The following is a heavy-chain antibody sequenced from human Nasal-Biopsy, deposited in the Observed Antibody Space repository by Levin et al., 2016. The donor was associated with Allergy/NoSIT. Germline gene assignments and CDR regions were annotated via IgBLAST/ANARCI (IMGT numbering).Heavy chain of an antibody. CDR1: GGSISGYF. D-gene: IGHD6-13*01. V-gene: IGHV4-59*13. J-gene: IGHJ4*02. CDR2: VFYSGST. CDR3: ARANDSSRWFAY. Sequence: SETLSLTCTVSGGSISGYFWSYIRQPLGKGLEWLGDVFYSGSTNYNPALKSRITISVDTSKNQFSLKLSSVTAADTAVYYCARANDSSRWFAYWGQGTLVTVSS.